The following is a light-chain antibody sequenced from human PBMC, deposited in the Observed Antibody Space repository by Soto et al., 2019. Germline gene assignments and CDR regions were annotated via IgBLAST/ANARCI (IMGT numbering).Light chain of an antibody. Sequence: QLVLTQSPSASASLGASVKLTCTLSRGHSNYAIAWHQQQSEKGPRYLMKLNSDGSHCKGDGIPDRFSGSSAGAERYLTTPSLQSEDEADYYCQTWGSCIVVFGGGTQLTVL. CDR2: LNSDGSH. J-gene: IGLJ2*01. V-gene: IGLV4-69*01. CDR1: RGHSNYA. CDR3: QTWGSCIVV.